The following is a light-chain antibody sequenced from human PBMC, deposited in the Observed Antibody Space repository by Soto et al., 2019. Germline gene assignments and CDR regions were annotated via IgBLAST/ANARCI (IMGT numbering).Light chain of an antibody. CDR3: QQRSNWPLT. CDR2: DAS. V-gene: IGKV3-11*01. CDR1: QSVSSY. J-gene: IGKJ4*01. Sequence: EIVLTQSPATPSLSPGERATLSCRASQSVSSYLAWYQQKPGQAPRLLIYDASNRATGIPARFSGSGSGTDFTLTISSLEPEDFAVYYCQQRSNWPLTFGGGTEVDIK.